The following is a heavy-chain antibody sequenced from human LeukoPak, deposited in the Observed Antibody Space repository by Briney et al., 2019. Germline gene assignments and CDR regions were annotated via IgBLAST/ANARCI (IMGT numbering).Heavy chain of an antibody. V-gene: IGHV1-69*13. D-gene: IGHD1-26*01. CDR2: IIPIFGTA. Sequence: ASVKVSCKASGGTISSYAISWVRQAPGQGLEWMGGIIPIFGTANYAQKFQGRVTITADESTSTAYMELSSLRSEDTAVYYCARAPRRYSGSFGAFDIWGQGTMVTVSS. CDR3: ARAPRRYSGSFGAFDI. CDR1: GGTISSYA. J-gene: IGHJ3*02.